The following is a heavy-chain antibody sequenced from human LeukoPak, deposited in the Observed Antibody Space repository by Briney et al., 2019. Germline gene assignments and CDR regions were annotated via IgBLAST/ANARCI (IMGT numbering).Heavy chain of an antibody. D-gene: IGHD6-19*01. V-gene: IGHV3-9*01. J-gene: IGHJ4*02. CDR3: AKDISPGGGGWYYFDY. CDR1: GFTFDDYA. CDR2: ISWNSGSI. Sequence: PGGSLRLSCAASGFTFDDYAMRWVRQAPGKGLEWVSGISWNSGSIGYADSVKGRFTISRDNAKNSLYLQMNSLRAEDTALYYCAKDISPGGGGWYYFDYWGQGTLVTVSS.